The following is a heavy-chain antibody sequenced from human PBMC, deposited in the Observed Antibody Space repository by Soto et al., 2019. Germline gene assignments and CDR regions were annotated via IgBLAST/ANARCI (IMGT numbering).Heavy chain of an antibody. J-gene: IGHJ6*02. CDR1: GGSLSSYY. Sequence: SGTLSLTCAVSGGSLSSYYRSWIRQSPGKGLEWIGYMYNTGSTIYNPSLRSRVTISVDTSKNQFSLKLNSVTAADTAVYYCARDLWVYCGADCYTLEVWGQGTTVTVS. CDR2: MYNTGST. CDR3: ARDLWVYCGADCYTLEV. V-gene: IGHV4-59*01. D-gene: IGHD2-21*02.